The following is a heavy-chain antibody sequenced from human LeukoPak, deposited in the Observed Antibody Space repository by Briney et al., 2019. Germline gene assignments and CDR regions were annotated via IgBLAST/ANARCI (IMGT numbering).Heavy chain of an antibody. V-gene: IGHV1-8*01. CDR1: GYTFTSYD. CDR3: AKNIALTGEFDS. J-gene: IGHJ4*02. CDR2: MNPNSGNT. D-gene: IGHD7-27*01. Sequence: ASVKLSCKASGYTFTSYDVNWFRQATGQGLEWMGWMNPNSGNTGYAQKFQGRVFLTRDTSISTAYLELISLRSEDTAVYYCAKNIALTGEFDSWGQGTLVTVSS.